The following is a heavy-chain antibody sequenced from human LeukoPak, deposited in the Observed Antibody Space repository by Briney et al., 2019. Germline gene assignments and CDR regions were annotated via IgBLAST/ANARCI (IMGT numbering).Heavy chain of an antibody. Sequence: GGSLRLSCAASGFTFSSYSMTWVHQAPGKGLEWVSSISSSTSYIYYADSVKGRFTISRDNAKSSLYLQMNSLRAEDTAVYYCARGGGSYGMDVWGQGTTVTVSS. V-gene: IGHV3-21*01. J-gene: IGHJ6*02. D-gene: IGHD5-12*01. CDR2: ISSSTSYI. CDR3: ARGGGSYGMDV. CDR1: GFTFSSYS.